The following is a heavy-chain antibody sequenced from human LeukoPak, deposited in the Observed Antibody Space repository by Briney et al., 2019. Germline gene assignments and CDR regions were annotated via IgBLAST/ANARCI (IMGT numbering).Heavy chain of an antibody. CDR1: GFTFSSYA. V-gene: IGHV3-64*01. Sequence: GGSLRLSCAASGFTFSSYAMHWVRQAPGKGLEYVSAISSNGGSTYYANSVKGRFTISRDNSKNTLYLQMNSLRAEDTAVYYCSKTIAVADPTDYWGQGTLVTVSS. CDR3: SKTIAVADPTDY. D-gene: IGHD6-19*01. CDR2: ISSNGGST. J-gene: IGHJ4*02.